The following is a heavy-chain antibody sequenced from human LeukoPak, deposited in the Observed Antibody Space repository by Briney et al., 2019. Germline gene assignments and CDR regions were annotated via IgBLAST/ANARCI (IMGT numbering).Heavy chain of an antibody. V-gene: IGHV3-23*01. Sequence: GGSLRLSCAASGFTFSSYAMSWVRQAPGKGLGWVSTISGSGGSTYYADSVKGRFTISRDNSKNTLYLQMNSLRAEDTAVYYCAKVGYGDIRYYFDYWGQGTLVTVSS. CDR2: ISGSGGST. J-gene: IGHJ4*02. D-gene: IGHD4-17*01. CDR1: GFTFSSYA. CDR3: AKVGYGDIRYYFDY.